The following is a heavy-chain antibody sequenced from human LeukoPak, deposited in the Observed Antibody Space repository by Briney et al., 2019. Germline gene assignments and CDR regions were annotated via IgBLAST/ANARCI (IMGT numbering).Heavy chain of an antibody. CDR3: ARDLVEVTNLGDAFDI. CDR2: INPSGGST. D-gene: IGHD7-27*01. Sequence: VASVKVSCKASGYTFTSYYMHWVRQAPGQGLEWMGIINPSGGSTSYAQKFQGRVTMTRDTSTSTVYMELSSLRSEDTAVYYCARDLVEVTNLGDAFDIWGQGTMVTVSS. CDR1: GYTFTSYY. J-gene: IGHJ3*02. V-gene: IGHV1-46*01.